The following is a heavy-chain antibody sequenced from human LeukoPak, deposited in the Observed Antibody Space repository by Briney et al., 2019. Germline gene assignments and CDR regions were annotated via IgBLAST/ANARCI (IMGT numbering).Heavy chain of an antibody. CDR3: ASAVAGSN. CDR2: INPAGVST. D-gene: IGHD6-19*01. J-gene: IGHJ4*02. V-gene: IGHV3-74*01. Sequence: GGSLRLSCAASGFTFSSYWMEWVREAPGEGLVWVSRINPAGVSTTYADSVKGRFTISRDNAKNTLYLQMNSLRVEATAVYYCASAVAGSNWGQGTLVTVSS. CDR1: GFTFSSYW.